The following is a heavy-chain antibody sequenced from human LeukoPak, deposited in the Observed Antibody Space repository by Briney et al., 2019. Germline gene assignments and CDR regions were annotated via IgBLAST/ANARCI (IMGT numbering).Heavy chain of an antibody. CDR1: GGSISSSSYY. CDR2: IYYRGGT. CDR3: ARHTSRIAVAGYYFDY. J-gene: IGHJ4*02. Sequence: PSETLSLTCTVSGGSISSSSYYWGWIRQPPGKGLEWIGTIYYRGGTYNNPSLKSRVTISVDTSKNQSSVKLGSVTAADTAVYYCARHTSRIAVAGYYFDYWGQGALVTVSS. D-gene: IGHD6-19*01. V-gene: IGHV4-39*01.